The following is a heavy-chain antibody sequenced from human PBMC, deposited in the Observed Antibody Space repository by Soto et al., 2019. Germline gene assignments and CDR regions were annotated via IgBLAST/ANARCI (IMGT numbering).Heavy chain of an antibody. CDR1: GGTFSSYT. Sequence: SVKVSCKASGGTFSSYTISWVRQAPGQGLEWMGRIIPILGIANYAQKFQGRVTITADKSTSTAYMELSSLRSEDTAVYYCARARGPGYCGGDCYSVGTNNWFDPWG. CDR2: IIPILGIA. D-gene: IGHD2-21*02. V-gene: IGHV1-69*02. CDR3: ARARGPGYCGGDCYSVGTNNWFDP. J-gene: IGHJ5*02.